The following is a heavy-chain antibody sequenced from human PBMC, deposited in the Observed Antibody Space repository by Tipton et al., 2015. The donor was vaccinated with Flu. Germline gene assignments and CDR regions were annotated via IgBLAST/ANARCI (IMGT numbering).Heavy chain of an antibody. CDR3: GTAFEY. CDR2: IDNDGRTT. CDR1: GFTFGDYW. J-gene: IGHJ4*02. V-gene: IGHV3-74*03. Sequence: GSLRLSCEASGFTFGDYWMHWVRQTPGKGLVWVSRIDNDGRTTTYADSVKGRFTISRDNARNTLYLQMGSLRAEDTAVYYCGTAFEYWGQGTLVTVSS. D-gene: IGHD2-21*02.